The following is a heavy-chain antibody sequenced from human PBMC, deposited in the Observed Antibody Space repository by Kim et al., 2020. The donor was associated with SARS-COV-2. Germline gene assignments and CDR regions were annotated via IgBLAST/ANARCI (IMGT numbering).Heavy chain of an antibody. CDR2: T. CDR3: ARSTARNWFDP. V-gene: IGHV5-51*01. D-gene: IGHD6-6*01. Sequence: TRYSPSFQGQGTSSADKAISTAYLQWSSLKASDTAMYYCARSTARNWFDPWGQGTLVTVSS. J-gene: IGHJ5*02.